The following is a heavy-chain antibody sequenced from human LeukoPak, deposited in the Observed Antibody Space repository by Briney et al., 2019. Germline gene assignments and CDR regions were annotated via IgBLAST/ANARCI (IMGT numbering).Heavy chain of an antibody. Sequence: SEALSLTCTVSGGSISSSSYYWGWIRQPPGKGLEWIGSIYYSGSTYYNPSLKSRVTISVDTSKNQFSLKLSSVTAADTAVYHCARPQPRYFDWLLYWGAFDIWGQGTMVTVSS. D-gene: IGHD3-9*01. V-gene: IGHV4-39*01. CDR1: GGSISSSSYY. CDR3: ARPQPRYFDWLLYWGAFDI. J-gene: IGHJ3*02. CDR2: IYYSGST.